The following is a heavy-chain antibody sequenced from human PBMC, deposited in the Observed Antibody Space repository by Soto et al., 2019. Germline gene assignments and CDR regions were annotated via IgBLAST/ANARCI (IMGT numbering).Heavy chain of an antibody. Sequence: SVKVSCKASGGTFSSYAISWVRQAPGQGLEWMGGIIPIFGTANYAQKFQGRVTITADESTSTAYMELSSLRSEDTAVYYCARALSCSSTSCPSDYWCQGTLVTVSS. CDR3: ARALSCSSTSCPSDY. CDR2: IIPIFGTA. V-gene: IGHV1-69*13. CDR1: GGTFSSYA. D-gene: IGHD2-2*01. J-gene: IGHJ4*02.